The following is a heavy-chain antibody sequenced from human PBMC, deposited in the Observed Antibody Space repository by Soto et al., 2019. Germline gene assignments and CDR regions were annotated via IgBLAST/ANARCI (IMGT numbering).Heavy chain of an antibody. V-gene: IGHV5-51*01. D-gene: IGHD3-9*01. CDR1: GYSFTSYW. J-gene: IGHJ6*02. Sequence: PGESLKISCKGSGYSFTSYWIGWVRQMPGKGLEWMGIIYPGDSDTRYSPSFQGQVTISADKSISTAYLQWSSLKASDTAMYYCARHTYDILTRDYYGMDVWGQGTTVTVSS. CDR3: ARHTYDILTRDYYGMDV. CDR2: IYPGDSDT.